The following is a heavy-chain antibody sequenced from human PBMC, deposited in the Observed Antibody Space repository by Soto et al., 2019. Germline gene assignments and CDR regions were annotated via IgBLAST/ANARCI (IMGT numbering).Heavy chain of an antibody. D-gene: IGHD3-3*01. CDR3: ARARGRSGYYYMDV. Sequence: EVQLVESGGGLVQPGGSLRLSCAASGFTFSTYSMNWVRQAPGKGLEWVSYISSSSSAIYYAASVKGRFTISRDNAKNSLYLQMNSLRVEDTAVYYCARARGRSGYYYMDVWGKGPTVTVSS. J-gene: IGHJ6*03. CDR1: GFTFSTYS. V-gene: IGHV3-48*01. CDR2: ISSSSSAI.